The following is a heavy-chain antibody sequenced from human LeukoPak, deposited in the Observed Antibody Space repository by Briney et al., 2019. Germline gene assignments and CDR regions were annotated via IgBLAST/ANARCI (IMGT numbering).Heavy chain of an antibody. CDR2: IIPIFGTA. CDR1: GYTFTSYG. CDR3: ARDLSSSWPVRHYYYGMHV. V-gene: IGHV1-69*13. D-gene: IGHD6-13*01. Sequence: GASVKVSCKASGYTFTSYGISWVRQAPGQGLEWMGGIIPIFGTANYAQKFQGRVTITADESTSTAYMELSSLRSEDTAMYYCARDLSSSWPVRHYYYGMHVWGQGTTVTVSS. J-gene: IGHJ6*02.